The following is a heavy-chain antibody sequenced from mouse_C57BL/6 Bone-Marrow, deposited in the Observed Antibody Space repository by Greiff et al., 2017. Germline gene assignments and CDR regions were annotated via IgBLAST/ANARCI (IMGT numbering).Heavy chain of an antibody. V-gene: IGHV14-3*01. CDR1: GFNIKNTY. CDR3: ARSLLRLWFDWYFDV. Sequence: DVKLQESVAELVRPGASVKLSCTASGFNIKNTYMHWVKQRPEQGLEWIGRIDPANGNTKYAPKFQGKATITADTSSNTAYLQLSSLTSEDTAIYYCARSLLRLWFDWYFDVWGTGTTVTVSS. D-gene: IGHD1-2*01. J-gene: IGHJ1*03. CDR2: IDPANGNT.